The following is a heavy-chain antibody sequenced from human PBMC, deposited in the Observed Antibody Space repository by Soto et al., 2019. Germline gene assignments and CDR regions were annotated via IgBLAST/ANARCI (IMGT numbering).Heavy chain of an antibody. D-gene: IGHD6-19*01. CDR2: IYHSGST. CDR1: GGSISSSNW. CDR3: ARGRIAVAGTYGY. J-gene: IGHJ4*02. Sequence: PSDTLSLTWAVSGGSISSSNWWRWVRQPPGKGLEWIGEIYHSGSTNYNPSLKSRVTISVDKSKNQFSLKLSSVTAADTAVYYCARGRIAVAGTYGYWGQGTLVTVSS. V-gene: IGHV4-4*02.